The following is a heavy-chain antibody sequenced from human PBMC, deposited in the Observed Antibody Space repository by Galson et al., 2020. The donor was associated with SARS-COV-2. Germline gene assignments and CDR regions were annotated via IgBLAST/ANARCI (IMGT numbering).Heavy chain of an antibody. J-gene: IGHJ3*02. D-gene: IGHD6-13*01. CDR2: IHYSGTT. V-gene: IGHV4-59*01. CDR3: ARVIATHDAFDI. Sequence: SETLSLTCTISGGSISSYYWSWIRQPPGKGLKWIGHIHYSGTTEYNPSLKSRVTTSVGTSKYQFSLKLSSVTAADTAVYYCARVIATHDAFDIWGQGTMVTVSS. CDR1: GGSISSYY.